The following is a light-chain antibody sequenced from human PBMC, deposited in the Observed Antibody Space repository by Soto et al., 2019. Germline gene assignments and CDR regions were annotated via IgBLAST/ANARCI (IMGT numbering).Light chain of an antibody. CDR2: GAS. CDR1: QGISSY. J-gene: IGKJ1*01. CDR3: QKYNSGPRA. V-gene: IGKV1-27*01. Sequence: DIQMTQSPSSLSASVGDRVTITCRASQGISSYLAWFQQKPGKVPKLLIFGASTLQSGVPSRFRGSGSGTDFTLTITSLQPDDAATYYCQKYNSGPRAFGPGTKVEIK.